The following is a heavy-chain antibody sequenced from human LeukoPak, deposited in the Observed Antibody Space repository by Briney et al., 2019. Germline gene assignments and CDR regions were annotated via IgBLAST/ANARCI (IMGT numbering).Heavy chain of an antibody. CDR1: GGTFGSYA. V-gene: IGHV1-69*05. Sequence: SVKVSCKASGGTFGSYAISWVRQAPGQGLEWMGGIIPIFGTANYAQKFQGRVTITTDESTSTAYMELSSLRSEDTAVYYCARGPEGGYDSSNYFDYWGQGTLVTVSS. CDR3: ARGPEGGYDSSNYFDY. CDR2: IIPIFGTA. D-gene: IGHD5-12*01. J-gene: IGHJ4*02.